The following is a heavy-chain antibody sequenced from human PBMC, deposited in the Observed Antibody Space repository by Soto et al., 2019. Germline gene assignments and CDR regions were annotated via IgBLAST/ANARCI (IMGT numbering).Heavy chain of an antibody. V-gene: IGHV4-39*01. CDR2: IYYSENT. CDR3: VSRTVTTFNAFDI. J-gene: IGHJ3*02. Sequence: SETLSLTCTVSGGSLSRSNYYWGWVRQPPGQGLEWIGSIYYSENTYYNPSLKSRVTIYLDTSKNQFSLKLSSVTAADTAVYYCVSRTVTTFNAFDIWGQGTMVTVSS. CDR1: GGSLSRSNYY. D-gene: IGHD4-17*01.